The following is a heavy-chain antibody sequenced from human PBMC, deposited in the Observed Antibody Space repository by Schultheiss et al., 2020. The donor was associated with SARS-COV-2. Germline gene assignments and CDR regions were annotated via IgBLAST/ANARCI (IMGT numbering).Heavy chain of an antibody. CDR1: GYTFTGYY. J-gene: IGHJ4*02. CDR2: INPNSGGT. CDR3: ARVNDYYDSSGYAY. D-gene: IGHD3-22*01. Sequence: ASVKVSCKASGYTFTGYYMHWVRQAPGQGLEWMGIINPNSGGTNYAQKFQGRVTMTRDTSISTAYMELSRLRSDDTAVYYCARVNDYYDSSGYAYWGQGTLVTVSS. V-gene: IGHV1-2*02.